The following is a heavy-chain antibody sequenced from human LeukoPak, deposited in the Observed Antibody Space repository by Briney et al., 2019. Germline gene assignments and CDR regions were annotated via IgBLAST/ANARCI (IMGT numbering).Heavy chain of an antibody. D-gene: IGHD5-24*01. J-gene: IGHJ6*03. CDR3: ARSEVGDGYNFYYYYYYMDV. CDR1: GGTFSSYA. V-gene: IGHV1-69*05. Sequence: SVKVSCKASGGTFSSYAISSVRQAPGQGLEWMGGIIPIFGTANYAQKFQGRVTITTDESTSTAYMELSSLRSEDTAVYYCARSEVGDGYNFYYYYYYMDVWGKGTTVTVSS. CDR2: IIPIFGTA.